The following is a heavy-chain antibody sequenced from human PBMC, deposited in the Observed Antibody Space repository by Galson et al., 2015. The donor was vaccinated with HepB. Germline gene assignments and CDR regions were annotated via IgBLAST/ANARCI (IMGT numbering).Heavy chain of an antibody. CDR3: AKEGRTAAAGVGWEFDY. D-gene: IGHD6-13*01. J-gene: IGHJ4*02. CDR1: GFTFSSYW. CDR2: IKQDGSEK. V-gene: IGHV3-7*01. Sequence: LRLSCAVSGFTFSSYWMSWVRQAPGKGLKWVANIKQDGSEKYYVDSVEGRFTISRDNTKNSLYLQMNSLRVEDTAVYYCAKEGRTAAAGVGWEFDYWGQGSLVTVSS.